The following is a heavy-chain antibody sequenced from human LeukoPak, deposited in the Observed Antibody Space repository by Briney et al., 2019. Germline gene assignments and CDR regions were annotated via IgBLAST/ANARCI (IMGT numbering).Heavy chain of an antibody. CDR3: ASDLGKGVVPFNWFDP. CDR1: GFTFSSYS. D-gene: IGHD2-2*01. J-gene: IGHJ5*02. CDR2: ISSSSSYI. V-gene: IGHV3-21*01. Sequence: GGSLRLSCAASGFTFSSYSMNWVRQAPGKGLEWVSSISSSSSYIYYADSVKGRFTISRDNAKNSLYLQMNSLRAEDTAVYYCASDLGKGVVPFNWFDPWGQGTLVTVSS.